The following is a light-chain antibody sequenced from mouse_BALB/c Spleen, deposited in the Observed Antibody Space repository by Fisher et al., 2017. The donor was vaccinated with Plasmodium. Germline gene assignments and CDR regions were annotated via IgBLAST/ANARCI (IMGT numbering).Light chain of an antibody. CDR1: QSLLDSDGKTY. CDR2: LVS. J-gene: IGKJ1*01. Sequence: VLTQTPLTLSVTVGQPASISCKSSQSLLDSDGKTYLSWFLQRPGQSPKRLIYLVSKLDFGVPDRFTGSGSGTDFTLKISRVEAEDLGIYYCWQGTHSWTFGGGTNLEIK. V-gene: IGKV1-135*01. CDR3: WQGTHSWT.